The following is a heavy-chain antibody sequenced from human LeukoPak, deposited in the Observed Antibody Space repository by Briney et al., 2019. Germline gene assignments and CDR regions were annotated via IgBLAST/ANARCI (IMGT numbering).Heavy chain of an antibody. J-gene: IGHJ4*02. CDR2: IYPGDSDT. CDR3: ARLTGDYYDSSGYSDY. CDR1: GYSFTNYW. V-gene: IGHV5-51*01. Sequence: GESLKISCKGSGYSFTNYWIVWVRQMPGKGLEWMGIIYPGDSDTLYSPSFQGQVTISADKSISTAYLQWSSLKASDTAMYYCARLTGDYYDSSGYSDYWGQGTLVTVSS. D-gene: IGHD3-22*01.